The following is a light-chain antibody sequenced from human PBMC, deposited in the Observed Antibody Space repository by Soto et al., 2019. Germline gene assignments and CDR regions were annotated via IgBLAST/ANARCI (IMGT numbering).Light chain of an antibody. CDR3: QQYNSYSQT. CDR2: DAS. J-gene: IGKJ1*01. V-gene: IGKV1-5*01. CDR1: QSSSSW. Sequence: DIQVTECPATLPSSVGDRVTVTCRASQSSSSWLAWYQQRPGKAPKLLTYDASSLESGVPSRFSGSGSGTEFTLTISSLQPDDFATYYCQQYNSYSQTFGQGTKVDIK.